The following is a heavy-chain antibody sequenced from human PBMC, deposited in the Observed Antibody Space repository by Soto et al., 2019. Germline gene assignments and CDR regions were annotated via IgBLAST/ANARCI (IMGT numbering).Heavy chain of an antibody. Sequence: EAQLVESGGALVQPGGSLSLSCEVSGFTLRAFNMNWVRQAPGQGLEWVSYISSTGDTKFYRDSVKGRFTISRDNAKNSLYLQMNSLRGDDTAIYYCVKGGGTTSCDSWGQGTLVTVSS. D-gene: IGHD1-1*01. V-gene: IGHV3-48*03. CDR2: ISSTGDTK. J-gene: IGHJ5*01. CDR3: VKGGGTTSCDS. CDR1: GFTLRAFN.